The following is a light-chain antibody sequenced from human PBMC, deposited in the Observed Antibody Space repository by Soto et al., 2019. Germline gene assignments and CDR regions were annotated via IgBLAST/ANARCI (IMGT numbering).Light chain of an antibody. CDR2: SNS. Sequence: QSVLTQPPSVSGAPGQKVIISCTGSTSNIGAGYDVHWYQQLPGTAPKLLIYSNSNRPSGVPDRLSGSKSSTSASLAITGLQVEDEADYYCQSYDSSLSAAVFGGGTKLTVL. J-gene: IGLJ3*02. V-gene: IGLV1-40*01. CDR1: TSNIGAGYD. CDR3: QSYDSSLSAAV.